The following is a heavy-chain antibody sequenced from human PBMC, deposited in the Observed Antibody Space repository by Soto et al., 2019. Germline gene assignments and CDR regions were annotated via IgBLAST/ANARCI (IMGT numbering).Heavy chain of an antibody. CDR1: GYSFTSYW. Sequence: PGESLKISCKGSGYSFTSYWISWVRQMPGKGLDRIGRIDPSDSYTNYSPSFQGHVTISADKSISTAYLQWSSLKASDTATYYCARLPNRGYSGYGPEYYYYYGMDVWGQGTTVTVSS. CDR2: IDPSDSYT. J-gene: IGHJ6*02. V-gene: IGHV5-10-1*01. CDR3: ARLPNRGYSGYGPEYYYYYGMDV. D-gene: IGHD5-12*01.